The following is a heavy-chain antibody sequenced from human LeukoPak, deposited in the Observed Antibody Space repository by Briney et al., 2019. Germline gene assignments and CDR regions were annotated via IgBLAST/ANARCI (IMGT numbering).Heavy chain of an antibody. V-gene: IGHV3-30*18. Sequence: GGSLRLSCAASGFTFSSYGMHWVRQAPGKGLEWVAVISYDGSNKYYADSVKGRFTISRDNSKNTLYLQMNSLSAEDTAVYYCAKDSGDWGQGTLVTVSS. CDR3: AKDSGD. J-gene: IGHJ4*02. CDR1: GFTFSSYG. D-gene: IGHD3-10*01. CDR2: ISYDGSNK.